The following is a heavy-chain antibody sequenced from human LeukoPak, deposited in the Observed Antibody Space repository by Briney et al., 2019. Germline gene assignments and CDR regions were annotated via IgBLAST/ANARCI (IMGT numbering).Heavy chain of an antibody. CDR1: GFTFSSYA. V-gene: IGHV3-23*01. Sequence: GGSLRLSCAASGFTFSSYAMSWVRQAPGKGLEWVSAISGSGGSTYYADSVKGRFTISRDNSKNTLYMQMNSLTAEDTAVYYCAKLRGYSYGSFDYWGQGTLVTVSS. CDR2: ISGSGGST. J-gene: IGHJ4*02. D-gene: IGHD5-18*01. CDR3: AKLRGYSYGSFDY.